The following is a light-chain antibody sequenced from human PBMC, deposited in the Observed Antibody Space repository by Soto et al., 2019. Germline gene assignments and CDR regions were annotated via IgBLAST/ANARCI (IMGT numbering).Light chain of an antibody. V-gene: IGKV3-15*01. CDR2: GAS. J-gene: IGKJ4*01. CDR3: QQYNNLPRT. Sequence: ETVMSQSPATLSLSPGEGATLSCRASQSVSSNLVCDQHRPGQAPRLLIYGASTRATDIPARFSGSGSGTEFTLTISSLQSEDYAVYYCQQYNNLPRTFGGGTKVDI. CDR1: QSVSSN.